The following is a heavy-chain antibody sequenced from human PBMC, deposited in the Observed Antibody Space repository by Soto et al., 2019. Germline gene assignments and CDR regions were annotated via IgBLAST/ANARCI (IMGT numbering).Heavy chain of an antibody. CDR3: AREPRRCSSTSCHHFDP. J-gene: IGHJ5*02. CDR1: GGSISSGGYY. D-gene: IGHD2-2*01. V-gene: IGHV4-31*03. Sequence: SETLSLTCTVSGGSISSGGYYWSWIRQHPGKGLEWIGYIYYSGSTYYNPSLKSRVTISVDTSKNQFSLKLSSVTAADTAVYYCAREPRRCSSTSCHHFDPWGQGTLVTVSS. CDR2: IYYSGST.